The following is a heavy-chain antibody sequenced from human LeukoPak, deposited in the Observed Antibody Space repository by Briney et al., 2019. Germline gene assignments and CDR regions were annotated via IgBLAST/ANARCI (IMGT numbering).Heavy chain of an antibody. CDR1: GGSISSYY. CDR3: ARQTRRLVGFFDY. CDR2: IYYSGST. V-gene: IGHV4-59*05. D-gene: IGHD6-19*01. J-gene: IGHJ4*02. Sequence: SETLSLTCTVSGGSISSYYWSWIRQPPGKGLEWIGSIYYSGSTYYNPSLKSRVTISVDTSKNQFSLKLSSVTAADTAVYYCARQTRRLVGFFDYWGQGTLVTVSS.